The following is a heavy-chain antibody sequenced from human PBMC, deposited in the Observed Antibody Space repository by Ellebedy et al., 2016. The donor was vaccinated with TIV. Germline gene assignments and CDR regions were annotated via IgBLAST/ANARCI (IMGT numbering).Heavy chain of an antibody. CDR3: ASPLGYCSSTSCSVGY. CDR1: GFTFSSYA. J-gene: IGHJ4*02. Sequence: GESLKISCAASGFTFSSYAMHWVRQAPGKGLEWVAVISYDGSNKYYADSVKGRFTISRDNSKNTLYLQMNSLRAEDTAVYYCASPLGYCSSTSCSVGYWGQGTLVTVSS. V-gene: IGHV3-30-3*01. D-gene: IGHD2-2*01. CDR2: ISYDGSNK.